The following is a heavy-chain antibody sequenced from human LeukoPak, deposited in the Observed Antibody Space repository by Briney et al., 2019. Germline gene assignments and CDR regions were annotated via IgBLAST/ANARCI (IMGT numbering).Heavy chain of an antibody. CDR1: GYTFISYG. D-gene: IGHD2-2*01. Sequence: ASVKVSCKAFGYTFISYGISWVRQAPGQGLEWMGWISAYNGNTNYAQKFQGRVAMTTDTSTSIVYMELRSLRSDDTAVYYCARARVRGNWFDPWGQGTLVTVSS. CDR2: ISAYNGNT. V-gene: IGHV1-18*04. J-gene: IGHJ5*02. CDR3: ARARVRGNWFDP.